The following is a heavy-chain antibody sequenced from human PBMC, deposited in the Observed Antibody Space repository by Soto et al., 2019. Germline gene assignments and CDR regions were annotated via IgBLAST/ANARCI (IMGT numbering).Heavy chain of an antibody. Sequence: ASVKASCKASGGTFSSYAISWVRQAPGQGLEWMGGIIPIFGTANYAQKFQGRVTITADESTSTAYMELSSLRSEDTAVYYCARGDSSGWKIDYWGQGTLVTVSS. V-gene: IGHV1-69*13. CDR3: ARGDSSGWKIDY. J-gene: IGHJ4*02. CDR1: GGTFSSYA. CDR2: IIPIFGTA. D-gene: IGHD6-19*01.